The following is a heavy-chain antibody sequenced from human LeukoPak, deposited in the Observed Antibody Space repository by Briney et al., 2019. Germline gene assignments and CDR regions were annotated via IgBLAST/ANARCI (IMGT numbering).Heavy chain of an antibody. CDR2: IIPILGIA. J-gene: IGHJ4*02. V-gene: IGHV1-69*02. D-gene: IGHD1-1*01. CDR3: AIGGGVQLERPFDY. CDR1: GGTFSSYT. Sequence: SVKVSCKASGGTFSSYTISWVRQAPGQGLEWMGSIIPILGIANYAQKFQGRVTITADKSTSTAYMELSSLRSEDTAVYYCAIGGGVQLERPFDYWGQGTLVTVSS.